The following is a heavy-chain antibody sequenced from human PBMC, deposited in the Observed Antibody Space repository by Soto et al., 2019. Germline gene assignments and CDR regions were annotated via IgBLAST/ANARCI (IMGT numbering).Heavy chain of an antibody. D-gene: IGHD2-15*01. J-gene: IGHJ4*02. CDR2: VSTSGRST. Sequence: VGSLRLSCSASGFIFSESTIYWVRQVPGKGLEAISAVSTSGRSTYYADSVKDRFTISRDNSKNTLFLQMGSLRPEDTAIYYCVRQAHGLDGVAFDYWGQGTQVTVSS. CDR3: VRQAHGLDGVAFDY. V-gene: IGHV3-64D*06. CDR1: GFIFSEST.